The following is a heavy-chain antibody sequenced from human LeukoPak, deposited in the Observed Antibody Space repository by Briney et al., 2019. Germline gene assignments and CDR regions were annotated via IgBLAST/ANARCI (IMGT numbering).Heavy chain of an antibody. V-gene: IGHV5-51*01. CDR1: GCGFTSYW. CDR2: IYAGGSDT. D-gene: IGHD3-10*01. J-gene: IGHJ6*02. CDR3: GRSGHYGTDV. Sequence: GESLKISCTGSGCGFTSYWIAWVRQMPGKGLEWMGIIYAGGSDTRYSPSFQGQVTISVDKSINTAYLQWRSLKASDTAMYYCGRSGHYGTDVWGQGTTVTVSS.